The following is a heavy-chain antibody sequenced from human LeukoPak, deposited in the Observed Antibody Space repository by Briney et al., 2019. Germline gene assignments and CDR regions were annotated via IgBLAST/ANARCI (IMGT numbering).Heavy chain of an antibody. CDR1: GGSINTYY. CDR2: IYSSGTT. Sequence: PSETLSLTCTVPGGSINTYYWGWIRQSPGKGLEWIGYIYSSGTTNYNPSLKSRVTMSIDTSENQFSLKLSSVTAADTALYYCARHGSGWSFDYWGRGALVTVSS. D-gene: IGHD6-19*01. CDR3: ARHGSGWSFDY. J-gene: IGHJ4*02. V-gene: IGHV4-59*08.